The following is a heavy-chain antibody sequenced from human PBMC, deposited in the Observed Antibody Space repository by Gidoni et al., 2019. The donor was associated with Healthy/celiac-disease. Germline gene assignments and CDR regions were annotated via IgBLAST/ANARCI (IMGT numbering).Heavy chain of an antibody. CDR1: GFTFRSYS. CDR2: ISSSSSTI. CDR3: ARERDIVATIAAFDI. J-gene: IGHJ3*02. V-gene: IGHV3-48*02. D-gene: IGHD5-12*01. Sequence: EVQLVESGGGLVQPGGSLRLSGAASGFTFRSYSMNWVRQAPGKGLEWVSYISSSSSTIYYADSVKGRFTISRDNAKNSLYLQMNSLRDEDTAVYYCARERDIVATIAAFDIWGQGTMVTVSS.